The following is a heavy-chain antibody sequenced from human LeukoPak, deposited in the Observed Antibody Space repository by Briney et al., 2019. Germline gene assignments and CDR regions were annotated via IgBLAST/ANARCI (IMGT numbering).Heavy chain of an antibody. CDR2: ISAYNGDT. J-gene: IGHJ5*02. CDR1: GYTFTSYG. D-gene: IGHD3-9*01. Sequence: GASVKVSCMASGYTFTSYGISWVRQAPGQGLEWMGWISAYNGDTNYAQKLQGRVTMTTDTSTNTAYMELRSLRSDDTAVYYCARGGAGRYFDWFARLDPWGQGTLVTVSS. V-gene: IGHV1-18*01. CDR3: ARGGAGRYFDWFARLDP.